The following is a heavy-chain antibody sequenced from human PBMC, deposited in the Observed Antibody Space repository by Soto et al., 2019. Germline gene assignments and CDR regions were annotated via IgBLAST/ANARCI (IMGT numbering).Heavy chain of an antibody. CDR1: GYSISSGYH. V-gene: IGHV4-38-2*01. J-gene: IGHJ1*01. CDR2: IYHSGTT. Sequence: PSETLSLTCAVSGYSISSGYHWAWIRQAPGKGLEWIGSIYHSGTTYYNPSLKSRVIISVDTSKNQFSLKVTSVTAADTAVYYCANTLRGDYYFFQHWGQGTLVTVSS. D-gene: IGHD2-21*02. CDR3: ANTLRGDYYFFQH.